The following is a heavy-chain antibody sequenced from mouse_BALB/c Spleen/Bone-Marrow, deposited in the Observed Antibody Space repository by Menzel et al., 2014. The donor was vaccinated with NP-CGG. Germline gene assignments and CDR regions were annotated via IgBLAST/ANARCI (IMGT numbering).Heavy chain of an antibody. J-gene: IGHJ2*01. CDR1: GYTFTSYW. Sequence: VQLQESGAELVKPGASVKLSCKTSGYTFTSYWIQWVKQRPGQGLGWIGEIFPGTGTTYYNEKFKGKATLTIDTSSSTAYMQLSSLTSEDSAVYFCANRDSSGYVPDYWGQGTTLTVSS. D-gene: IGHD3-2*01. V-gene: IGHV1S132*01. CDR3: ANRDSSGYVPDY. CDR2: IFPGTGTT.